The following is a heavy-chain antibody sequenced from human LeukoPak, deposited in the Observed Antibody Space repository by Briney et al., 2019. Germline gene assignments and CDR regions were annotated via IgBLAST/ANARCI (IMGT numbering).Heavy chain of an antibody. J-gene: IGHJ5*02. CDR2: IYHSGST. V-gene: IGHV4-30-2*01. CDR3: TRVYDSSGFFWFDP. CDR1: GGSISSGGYS. D-gene: IGHD3-22*01. Sequence: TLSLTCAVSGGSISSGGYSWSWIRQPPGKGLEWIGYIYHSGSTYYNPSLKSRVTISVDRSKNQFSLKLSSVTAADTAVYYCTRVYDSSGFFWFDPWGQGTLVTVSS.